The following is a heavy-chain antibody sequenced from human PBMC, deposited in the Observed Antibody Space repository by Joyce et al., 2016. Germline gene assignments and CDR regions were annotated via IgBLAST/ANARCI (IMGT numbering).Heavy chain of an antibody. CDR1: GFTFSAYE. Sequence: EVQLVEAGGALVQPGGSLRLSCAASGFTFSAYEIHWVRQTKEKGLEWVSAIGTAGDPYYAGAVKGRFTIARENAKSSLFLQMNSLRAEDTAVYYCARERGGGMSAFDIWGQGTMVTVSS. J-gene: IGHJ3*02. CDR2: IGTAGDP. D-gene: IGHD3-16*01. V-gene: IGHV3-13*05. CDR3: ARERGGGMSAFDI.